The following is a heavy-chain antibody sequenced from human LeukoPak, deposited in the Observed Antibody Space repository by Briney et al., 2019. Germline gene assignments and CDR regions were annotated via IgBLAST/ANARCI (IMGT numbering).Heavy chain of an antibody. V-gene: IGHV3-48*03. Sequence: GGSLRLSCAASGFTFSSYAMNWVRQAPGKGLEWVSYISSSGSTIYYADSVKGRFTISRDNAKNSLYLQMNSLRAEDTAVYYCASVLYYYVWGKYGGDYYFGCLGQGTLVTVSS. CDR1: GFTFSSYA. J-gene: IGHJ4*02. CDR3: ASVLYYYVWGKYGGDYYFGC. CDR2: ISSSGSTI. D-gene: IGHD3-16*01.